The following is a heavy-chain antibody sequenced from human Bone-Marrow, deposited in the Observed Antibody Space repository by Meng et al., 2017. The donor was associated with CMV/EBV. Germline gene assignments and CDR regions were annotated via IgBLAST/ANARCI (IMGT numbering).Heavy chain of an antibody. CDR3: AIEPRISMIVAEVY. D-gene: IGHD3-22*01. V-gene: IGHV3-21*01. Sequence: GESLKIACAASGFTFSSYNMNWVRQAPGKGLEWVSSISSSSSYIYYGDSVKGRFTISRDNAKNSLCLQMNSLRAEDTAVYYCAIEPRISMIVAEVYWAPGPLVTVSS. J-gene: IGHJ4*02. CDR2: ISSSSSYI. CDR1: GFTFSSYN.